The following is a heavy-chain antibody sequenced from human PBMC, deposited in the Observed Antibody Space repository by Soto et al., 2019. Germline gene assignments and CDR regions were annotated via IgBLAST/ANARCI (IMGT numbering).Heavy chain of an antibody. J-gene: IGHJ6*02. CDR1: GTSLSRGDYY. CDR3: SGGSSTIIGGPSTGVDV. V-gene: IGHV4-30-4*01. CDR2: IYYSGST. D-gene: IGHD3-3*01. Sequence: QVQLQESGPGLVKPSQTLSLTCTVSGTSLSRGDYYWSWIRQPPGKALEWIGYIYYSGSTYYNAGRTRRVTMSVDMSKNQCSLNLNFVPAADTAVYYCSGGSSTIIGGPSTGVDVWGPGTTVTAAS.